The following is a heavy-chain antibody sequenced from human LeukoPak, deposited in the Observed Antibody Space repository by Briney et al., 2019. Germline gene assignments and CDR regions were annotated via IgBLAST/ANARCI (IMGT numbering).Heavy chain of an antibody. CDR3: AGGYSYGYPYYFDY. J-gene: IGHJ4*02. D-gene: IGHD5-18*01. Sequence: HPGGSLRLSCAASGFTFSSYAMSWVRQAPGKGLEWVSAISGSGGSTYYADSVKGRFTISRDNSKNTLYLQMNSLRAEDTAVYYCAGGYSYGYPYYFDYWGQGTLVTVSS. V-gene: IGHV3-23*01. CDR2: ISGSGGST. CDR1: GFTFSSYA.